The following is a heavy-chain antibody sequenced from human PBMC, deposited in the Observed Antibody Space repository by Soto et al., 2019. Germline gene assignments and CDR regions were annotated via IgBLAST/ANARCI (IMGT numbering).Heavy chain of an antibody. J-gene: IGHJ6*02. D-gene: IGHD2-2*02. CDR1: GFTFSSYG. Sequence: GGSLRLSCAASGFTFSSYGMHWVRQAPGKGLEWVAVIWYDGSNKYYADSVKGRFTISRDNSKNTLYLQMNSLRAEDTAVYYCARDSVGGYCISTSCYTFGHYYYGMDVWGQGTTVTVSS. V-gene: IGHV3-33*01. CDR2: IWYDGSNK. CDR3: ARDSVGGYCISTSCYTFGHYYYGMDV.